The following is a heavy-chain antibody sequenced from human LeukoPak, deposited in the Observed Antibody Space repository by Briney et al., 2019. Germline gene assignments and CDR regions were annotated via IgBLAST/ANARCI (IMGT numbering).Heavy chain of an antibody. CDR1: GFTFNTYG. J-gene: IGHJ6*03. CDR3: ARPPDNYYYYYMDV. Sequence: GGSLRLSCAASGFTFNTYGMSWVRQAPGKGLEWVSGISGSGGATYYADSVKGRFTISRDNSKNTLYLQMNSLRAEDTAVYYCARPPDNYYYYYMDVWGKGTTVTVSS. V-gene: IGHV3-23*01. CDR2: ISGSGGAT.